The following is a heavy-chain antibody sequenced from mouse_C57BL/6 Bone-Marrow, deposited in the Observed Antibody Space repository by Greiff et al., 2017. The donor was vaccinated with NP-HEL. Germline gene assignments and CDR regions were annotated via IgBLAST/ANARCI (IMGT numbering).Heavy chain of an antibody. CDR2: ISDGGSYT. V-gene: IGHV5-4*03. CDR1: GFTFSSYA. J-gene: IGHJ3*01. CDR3: ARINSSVGFAY. Sequence: EVMLVESGGGLVKPGGSLKLSCAASGFTFSSYAMSWVRQTPEKRLEWVATISDGGSYTYYPDNVKGRFTISRDNAKNNLYLQMSHLKSEDTAMYYCARINSSVGFAYWGQGTLVTVSA. D-gene: IGHD1-1*01.